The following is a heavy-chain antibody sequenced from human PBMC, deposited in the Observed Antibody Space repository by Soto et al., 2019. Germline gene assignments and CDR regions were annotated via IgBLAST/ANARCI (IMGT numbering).Heavy chain of an antibody. J-gene: IGHJ6*02. D-gene: IGHD3-22*01. CDR3: ARFYYDSSGYLPSPYYYYYGMDV. CDR2: IKQDGSGK. V-gene: IGHV3-7*04. CDR1: GFTFSSYW. Sequence: SLRLSCAASGFTFSSYWMSWVRQAPGKGLEWVANIKQDGSGKYYVDSVKGRFTISRDNAKNSLYLQMNSLRAEDTAVYYCARFYYDSSGYLPSPYYYYYGMDVWGQGTTVTVSS.